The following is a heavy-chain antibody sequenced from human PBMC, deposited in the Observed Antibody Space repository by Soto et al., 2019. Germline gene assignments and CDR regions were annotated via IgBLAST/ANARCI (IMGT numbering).Heavy chain of an antibody. V-gene: IGHV3-30*18. CDR3: AKDKIFGHTTPLNYYYYYGMDV. J-gene: IGHJ6*02. CDR1: GFTFSSYG. D-gene: IGHD3-3*01. CDR2: ISYDGSNK. Sequence: GGSLRLSCAASGFTFSSYGMHWVRQAPGKGLEWVAVISYDGSNKYYADSVKGRFTISRDNSKNTLYLQMNSLRAEDTAVYYCAKDKIFGHTTPLNYYYYYGMDVWGQGTTVTVSS.